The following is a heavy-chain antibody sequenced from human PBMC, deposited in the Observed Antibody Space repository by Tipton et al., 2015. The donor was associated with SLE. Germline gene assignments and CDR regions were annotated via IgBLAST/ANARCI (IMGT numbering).Heavy chain of an antibody. CDR1: GDSISSSGYY. J-gene: IGHJ6*03. CDR3: ARGVSGYFHYCYMDV. CDR2: IYDNGNT. V-gene: IGHV4-39*07. Sequence: GLVKPSETLSLTCTVSGDSISSSGYYWVWIRQPPGKGLEWVGSIYDNGNTYYNPSLKSRVTISVDKSKNQFSLRLSSVTAADTAVYYCARGVSGYFHYCYMDVWGKGTTVTISS. D-gene: IGHD3-16*01.